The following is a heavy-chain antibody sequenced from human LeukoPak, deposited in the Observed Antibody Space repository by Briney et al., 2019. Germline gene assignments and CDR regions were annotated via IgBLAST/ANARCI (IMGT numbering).Heavy chain of an antibody. CDR1: GFTYSSYA. Sequence: GGSLRLSCAASGFTYSSYAMSWVRQTPGKGLEWVSAISGSGGGTYYADSVKGRFTISRDNSKNMLYLQMNSLRAEDTAVYYCAKREAVAGYIWFDPWGQGTLVTVSS. V-gene: IGHV3-23*01. CDR3: AKREAVAGYIWFDP. J-gene: IGHJ5*02. D-gene: IGHD6-19*01. CDR2: ISGSGGGT.